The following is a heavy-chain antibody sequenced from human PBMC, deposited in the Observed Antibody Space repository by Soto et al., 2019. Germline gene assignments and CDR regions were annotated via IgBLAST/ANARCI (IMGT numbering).Heavy chain of an antibody. CDR1: GGTFSSYA. J-gene: IGHJ5*02. CDR3: ASEGAIAAAGSGYWFDP. CDR2: IIPIFGTA. Sequence: QVQLVQSGAEVKKPGSSVKVSCKASGGTFSSYAISWVRQAPGQGLEWMGGIIPIFGTANYAQKFQVRVTITAANSTSTAYMELSSLRSEDTAVYYCASEGAIAAAGSGYWFDPWGQGTLVTVSS. V-gene: IGHV1-69*06. D-gene: IGHD6-13*01.